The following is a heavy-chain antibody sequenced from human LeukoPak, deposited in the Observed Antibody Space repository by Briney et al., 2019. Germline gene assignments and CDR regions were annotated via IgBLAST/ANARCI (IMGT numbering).Heavy chain of an antibody. Sequence: GASVKVSCKASGYTFTGYYMNWVRQAPGQGLEWMGWINPNSGGTKYAQKFQGRVTVTRDTSTSTVYMELSRLSSDDTAVYYCATGEYSSGYLLGHWGQGTLVIVSS. CDR2: INPNSGGT. CDR3: ATGEYSSGYLLGH. V-gene: IGHV1-2*02. J-gene: IGHJ4*02. D-gene: IGHD3-22*01. CDR1: GYTFTGYY.